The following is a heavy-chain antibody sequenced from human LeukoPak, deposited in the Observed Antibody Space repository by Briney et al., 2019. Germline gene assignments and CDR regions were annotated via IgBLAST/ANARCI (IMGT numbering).Heavy chain of an antibody. CDR2: IIPILGIA. Sequence: SVKVSCKASGGTFSSYAISWVRQAPGQGLEWMGRIIPILGIANYAQKFQGRVTITADKSTSTAYMELSSLRSEDTAVYYCASQPGTVEMATRCPIGYWGQGTLVTVSS. J-gene: IGHJ4*02. D-gene: IGHD5-24*01. V-gene: IGHV1-69*04. CDR1: GGTFSSYA. CDR3: ASQPGTVEMATRCPIGY.